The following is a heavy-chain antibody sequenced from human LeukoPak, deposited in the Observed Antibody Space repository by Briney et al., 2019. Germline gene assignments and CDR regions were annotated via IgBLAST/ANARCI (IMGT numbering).Heavy chain of an antibody. V-gene: IGHV3-21*01. CDR3: ARALSSSRQAFDY. J-gene: IGHJ4*02. D-gene: IGHD6-6*01. CDR1: GFTFSSYS. Sequence: GGPLRLSCAASGFTFSSYSMNWVRQAPGKGLEWVSSISSSSSYIYYADSVKGRFTISRDNAKNSLYLQMNSLRAEDTAVYYCARALSSSRQAFDYWGQGTLVTVSS. CDR2: ISSSSSYI.